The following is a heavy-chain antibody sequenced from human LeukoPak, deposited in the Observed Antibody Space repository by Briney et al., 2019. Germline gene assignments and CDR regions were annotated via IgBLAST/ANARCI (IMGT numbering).Heavy chain of an antibody. J-gene: IGHJ4*02. V-gene: IGHV3-23*01. D-gene: IGHD1-14*01. CDR3: AKGSGTSRPYYFDY. Sequence: GGSLRLSCAASGFTFSSYVMAWVRQAPGKGLEWVSAIDDYGGSTYYADSVKGRFTISRDNSKNTLYLQMNSLRAEDTAVYYCAKGSGTSRPYYFDYWGQGTLVTVSP. CDR2: IDDYGGST. CDR1: GFTFSSYV.